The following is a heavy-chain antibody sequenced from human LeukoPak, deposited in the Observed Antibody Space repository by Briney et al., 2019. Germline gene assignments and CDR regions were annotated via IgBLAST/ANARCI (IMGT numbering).Heavy chain of an antibody. J-gene: IGHJ4*02. D-gene: IGHD3-10*01. CDR3: ARDRKSGESSEIDF. V-gene: IGHV3-74*01. CDR2: INRDGSTT. CDR1: GFTFSNYW. Sequence: GGSLRLSCAASGFTFSNYWVHWVRQAPGKGLVWVSRINRDGSTTNYADSVEGRFTVSRDNAKNTLNLQVNSLRAEDTAVYYCARDRKSGESSEIDFWGQGTLVTVSS.